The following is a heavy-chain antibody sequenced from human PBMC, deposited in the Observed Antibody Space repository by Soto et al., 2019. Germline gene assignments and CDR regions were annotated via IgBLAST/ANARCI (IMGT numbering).Heavy chain of an antibody. CDR3: AKDPHS. CDR2: ISGSAYST. Sequence: EVQLLESGGGLVQPGGSVRLSCTASGFTFSSHAMSWVRQAPGKGLEWVSGISGSAYSTYYADSVEGRFTISRDNSKSTLYLQINSLRPDDTAVYYCAKDPHSWGQGTQVTVSS. CDR1: GFTFSSHA. J-gene: IGHJ4*02. V-gene: IGHV3-23*01.